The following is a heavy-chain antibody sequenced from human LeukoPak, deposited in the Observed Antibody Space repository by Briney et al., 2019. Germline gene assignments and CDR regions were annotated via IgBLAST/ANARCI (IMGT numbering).Heavy chain of an antibody. CDR3: AKPRGLDYYDSSVILDY. Sequence: PGRSLRLSCAGSGFTFSSYNMQWVRQAPGKGLEWVAGTSYDGSKKYYADSVKGRFTISRDDSKNTLYLQMNSLRPEDTAVYYCAKPRGLDYYDSSVILDYWGQGTLVTVSS. CDR1: GFTFSSYN. V-gene: IGHV3-30*18. J-gene: IGHJ4*02. D-gene: IGHD3-22*01. CDR2: TSYDGSKK.